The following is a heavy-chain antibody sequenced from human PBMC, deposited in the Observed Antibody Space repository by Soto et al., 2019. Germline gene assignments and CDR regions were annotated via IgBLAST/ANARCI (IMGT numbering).Heavy chain of an antibody. D-gene: IGHD1-1*01. V-gene: IGHV3-23*01. CDR2: SSGSDGRT. J-gene: IGHJ5*02. CDR3: AKPINIHWQNWFET. CDR1: GFRFSDSA. Sequence: EVQILESGGGLAQPGGSLRLSCVASGFRFSDSAMNWVRQAPGKGLEWVSVSSGSDGRTYYGDSVKGRFIISRDNSENTLYLAMNNLRVDDTAVYFCAKPINIHWQNWFETWGQGTLVTVSS.